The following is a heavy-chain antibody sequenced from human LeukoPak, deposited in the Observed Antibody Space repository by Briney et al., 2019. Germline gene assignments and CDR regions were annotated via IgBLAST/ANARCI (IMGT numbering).Heavy chain of an antibody. CDR2: INPNSGGT. V-gene: IGHV1-2*02. CDR3: ARVPIPEVLWFGEEQGGYYYYYYMDV. D-gene: IGHD3-10*01. CDR1: GGTFSSYA. J-gene: IGHJ6*03. Sequence: GASVKVCCKASGGTFSSYAISWVRQARGQGLEWRGWINPNSGGTNYAQKFQGRVTMTRATSISTAYMELRRLRSDDTAVYYCARVPIPEVLWFGEEQGGYYYYYYMDVWGKGTTVTVSS.